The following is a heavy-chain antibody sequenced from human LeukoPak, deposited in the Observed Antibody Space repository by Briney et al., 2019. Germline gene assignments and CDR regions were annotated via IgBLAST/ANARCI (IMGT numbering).Heavy chain of an antibody. Sequence: GRSLRLSCAASGFTFSSYGMHWVRQAPGKGLEWVAVISYDGSNKYYADSVKGRFTISRDNSKNTLYLQMNSLRAEDTAVYYCAKDGALRLGELSPYDYWGQGTLVTVSS. CDR2: ISYDGSNK. V-gene: IGHV3-30*18. CDR1: GFTFSSYG. J-gene: IGHJ4*02. CDR3: AKDGALRLGELSPYDY. D-gene: IGHD3-16*02.